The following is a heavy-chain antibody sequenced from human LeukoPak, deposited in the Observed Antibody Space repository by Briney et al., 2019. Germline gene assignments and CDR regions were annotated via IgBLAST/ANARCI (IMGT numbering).Heavy chain of an antibody. Sequence: PSETLSLTCTVSGGSIGSYYWSWIRQPPGKGLEWIGYIYYSGSTNYNPSLKSRVTISVDTSKNQFSLKLSSVTAADTAVYYCARAFGGVIGNFDYWGQGTLVTVSS. J-gene: IGHJ4*02. D-gene: IGHD3-16*02. V-gene: IGHV4-59*01. CDR3: ARAFGGVIGNFDY. CDR2: IYYSGST. CDR1: GGSIGSYY.